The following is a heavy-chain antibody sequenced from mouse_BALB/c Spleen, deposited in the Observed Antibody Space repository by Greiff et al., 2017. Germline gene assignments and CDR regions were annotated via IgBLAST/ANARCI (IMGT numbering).Heavy chain of an antibody. Sequence: DVQLQQPGAELVKPGASVKLSCTASGFNIKDTYMHWVKQRPEQGLEWIGRIDPANGNTKYDPKFQGKATITADTSSNTAYLQLSSLTSEDTAVYYCADDDDTFAYWGQGTLVTVSA. V-gene: IGHV14-3*02. CDR1: GFNIKDTY. D-gene: IGHD2-4*01. CDR2: IDPANGNT. J-gene: IGHJ3*01. CDR3: ADDDDTFAY.